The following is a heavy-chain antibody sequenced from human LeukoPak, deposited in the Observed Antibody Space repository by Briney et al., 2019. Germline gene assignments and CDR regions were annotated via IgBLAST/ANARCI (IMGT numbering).Heavy chain of an antibody. D-gene: IGHD6-19*01. CDR1: GFTFDTFD. J-gene: IGHJ4*02. CDR2: ISGDSRAT. V-gene: IGHV3-23*01. Sequence: PGGSLRLSCAASGFTFDTFDMSCVRQAPGKGLEWVSVISGDSRATFYADSVRGRFTISRDNSKNTLLLQIHSLRVEDTAMYYCTKGAWLDYWGQGTLVTVSS. CDR3: TKGAWLDY.